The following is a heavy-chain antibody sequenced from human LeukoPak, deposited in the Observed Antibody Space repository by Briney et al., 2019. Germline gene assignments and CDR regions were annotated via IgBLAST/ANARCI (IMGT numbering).Heavy chain of an antibody. CDR1: GGSISSYY. V-gene: IGHV4-4*07. Sequence: SETLSLTCTVSGGSISSYYWSWIRQAAGKGLEWIGRIYTSGSTNYNPSLKSRVTMSVDTSKNQFSLKLSSVTAADTAVYYCARAGRTRIAAAGFDPWGQGTLVTVSS. D-gene: IGHD6-13*01. CDR2: IYTSGST. CDR3: ARAGRTRIAAAGFDP. J-gene: IGHJ5*02.